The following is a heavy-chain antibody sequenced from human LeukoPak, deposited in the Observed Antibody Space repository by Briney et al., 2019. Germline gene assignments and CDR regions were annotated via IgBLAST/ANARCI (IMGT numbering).Heavy chain of an antibody. Sequence: GESLKISCKGSGYSFTSYWIGWVRQMPGKGLEWMGIIYPGDSDTRYSPSFQGQVTISADKSISTAYLQWSSLKASDTAMYYCARRETLLWFGELYRPFDYWGQGTLVTVSS. CDR3: ARRETLLWFGELYRPFDY. D-gene: IGHD3-10*01. V-gene: IGHV5-51*01. CDR2: IYPGDSDT. J-gene: IGHJ4*02. CDR1: GYSFTSYW.